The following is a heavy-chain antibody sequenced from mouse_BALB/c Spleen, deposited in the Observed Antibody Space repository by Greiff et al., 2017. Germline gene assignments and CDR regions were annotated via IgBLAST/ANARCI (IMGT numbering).Heavy chain of an antibody. D-gene: IGHD1-1*01. CDR1: GFTFSSFG. Sequence: EGKVVESGGGLVQPGGSRKLSCAASGFTFSSFGMHWVRQAPEKGLEWVAYISSGSSTIYYADTVKGRFTISRDNPKNTLFLQMTSLRSEDTAMYYCASGDYGSTSPFAYWGQGTLVTVSA. V-gene: IGHV5-17*02. J-gene: IGHJ3*01. CDR2: ISSGSSTI. CDR3: ASGDYGSTSPFAY.